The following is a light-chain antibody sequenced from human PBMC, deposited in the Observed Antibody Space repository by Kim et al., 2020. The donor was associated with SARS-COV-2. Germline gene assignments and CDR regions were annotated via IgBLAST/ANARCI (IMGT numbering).Light chain of an antibody. J-gene: IGLJ3*02. CDR2: EDN. CDR3: QTYDSSSRV. CDR1: Y. V-gene: IGLV6-57*02. Sequence: YVQWYQQRPGSAPTTVIYEDNKRPSGVPYRFSGSIDSSSNSASLIISGLEADDEADYYCQTYDSSSRVFGGGTQLTVL.